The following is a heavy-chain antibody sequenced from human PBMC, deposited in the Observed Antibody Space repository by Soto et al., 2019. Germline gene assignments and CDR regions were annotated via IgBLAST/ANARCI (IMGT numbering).Heavy chain of an antibody. CDR3: ARDRVAGIWGDAFDI. D-gene: IGHD3-16*01. J-gene: IGHJ3*02. CDR2: INPYNANT. Sequence: QVQLVQSGTEVKKPGASVKVSCKTSGYTFTNHGINWVRQAPGQGLEWMGWINPYNANTNYAQKRPGRATMTTATSTTTAYMDLRSLTSDDTAVYYCARDRVAGIWGDAFDIWGQATVVTVSS. V-gene: IGHV1-18*04. CDR1: GYTFTNHG.